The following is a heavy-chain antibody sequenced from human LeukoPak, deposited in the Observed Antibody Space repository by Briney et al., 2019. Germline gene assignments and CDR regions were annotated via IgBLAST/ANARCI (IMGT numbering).Heavy chain of an antibody. CDR1: GFTFSSYS. CDR3: ARGTPFYDSSDLEYYFDY. J-gene: IGHJ4*02. Sequence: GGSLRLSCAASGFTFSSYSMTWVRQAPGKGLEWVSSISSSSSYIYYADSVKGRFTISRDNAKSSLYLQMNSLRAEDTAVYYCARGTPFYDSSDLEYYFDYWGQGTLVTVSS. V-gene: IGHV3-21*01. CDR2: ISSSSSYI. D-gene: IGHD3-22*01.